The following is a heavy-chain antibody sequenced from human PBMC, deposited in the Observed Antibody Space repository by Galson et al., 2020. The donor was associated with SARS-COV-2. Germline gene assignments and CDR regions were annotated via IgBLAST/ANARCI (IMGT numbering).Heavy chain of an antibody. Sequence: SETLSLTCTVSGGSTSSSSYYWGWIRQPPGKGLEWIGSIYYSGSTYYNPSLKSRVTISVDTSKNQFSLKLSSVTAADTAVYYCARQGDPWEYSSSSNDYWGQGTLVTVSS. V-gene: IGHV4-39*01. CDR1: GGSTSSSSYY. CDR2: IYYSGST. J-gene: IGHJ4*02. D-gene: IGHD6-6*01. CDR3: ARQGDPWEYSSSSNDY.